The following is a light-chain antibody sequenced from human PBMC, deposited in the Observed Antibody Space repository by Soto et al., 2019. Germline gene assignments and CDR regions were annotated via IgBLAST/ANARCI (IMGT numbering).Light chain of an antibody. CDR1: QSIDKW. V-gene: IGKV1-5*03. CDR3: QQYSRFSWT. J-gene: IGKJ1*01. Sequence: DIQMTQSPSTLSASVGDRVTITCRASQSIDKWLAWYQQKPGKAPKLLIYKASILQSGVPARFSGSGSGTECTLSISRLQHDDGGSYFGQQYSRFSWTFGQGTKVELK. CDR2: KAS.